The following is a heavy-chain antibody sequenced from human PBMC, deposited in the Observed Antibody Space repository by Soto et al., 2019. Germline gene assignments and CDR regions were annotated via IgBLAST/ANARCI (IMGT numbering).Heavy chain of an antibody. CDR2: IWYDGSNK. D-gene: IGHD5-18*01. CDR3: ARLIHLWRNNWFDP. CDR1: GFTFSSYG. Sequence: QVQLVESGGGVVQPGRSLRLSCAASGFTFSSYGMHWVRQAPGKGLEWVAVIWYDGSNKYYADSVKGRFTISRDNSKNTLYLQMNSLRAEDTAVYYCARLIHLWRNNWFDPWGQGTLVTVSS. V-gene: IGHV3-33*01. J-gene: IGHJ5*02.